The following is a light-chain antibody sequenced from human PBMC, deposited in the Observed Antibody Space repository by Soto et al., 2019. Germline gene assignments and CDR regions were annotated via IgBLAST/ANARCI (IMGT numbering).Light chain of an antibody. J-gene: IGKJ1*01. V-gene: IGKV1-12*01. Sequence: DIQMTQSPSSVSASVGDRVTITCRASQAISGWVAWYQQKPGKVPKLLIYAASTLQSGVPSRFSGSGSGTDYTLTISNLQPEDFSTYYCQQANSFPTMFGRGTKVEIK. CDR3: QQANSFPTM. CDR1: QAISGW. CDR2: AAS.